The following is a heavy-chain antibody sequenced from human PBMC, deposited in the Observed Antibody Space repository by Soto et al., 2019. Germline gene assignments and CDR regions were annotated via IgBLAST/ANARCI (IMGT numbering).Heavy chain of an antibody. J-gene: IGHJ6*02. CDR2: ISGSGGST. CDR3: AKVPLRYFDWSRLYGMDV. V-gene: IGHV3-23*01. Sequence: GGSLRLSCAASGFTFSSYAMSWVRQAPGKGLEWVSAISGSGGSTYYADSVKGRFTISRDNSKNTLYLQMNSLRAEDTAVYYCAKVPLRYFDWSRLYGMDVWGQGTTVTVSS. CDR1: GFTFSSYA. D-gene: IGHD3-9*01.